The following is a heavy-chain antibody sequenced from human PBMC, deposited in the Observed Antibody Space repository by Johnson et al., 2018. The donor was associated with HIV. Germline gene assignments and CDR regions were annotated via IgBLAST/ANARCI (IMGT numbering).Heavy chain of an antibody. J-gene: IGHJ3*01. CDR2: ISDDGTNT. D-gene: IGHD3-22*01. V-gene: IGHV3-30-3*01. CDR3: VRDGNYYDRSGYRVDAFDV. CDR1: GFTFSSYA. Sequence: QVQLVESGGGVVQPGRSLRLSCAASGFTFSSYAMHWVRQAPGKGLEWVAVISDDGTNTDYADAVKGRFTISRDNSKNTLYLQMNSLRAVDTAVYYCVRDGNYYDRSGYRVDAFDVWGQGTMVTVSS.